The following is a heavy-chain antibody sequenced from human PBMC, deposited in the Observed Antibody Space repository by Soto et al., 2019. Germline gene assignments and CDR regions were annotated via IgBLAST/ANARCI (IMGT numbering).Heavy chain of an antibody. J-gene: IGHJ6*03. CDR3: ARDQERYFDWLPRYYYYYYMDV. V-gene: IGHV1-18*01. CDR1: GYTFTSYG. Sequence: ASVKVSCKASGYTFTSYGISWVRQAPGQGLEWMGWNSAYNGNTNYAQKLQGRVTMTTDTSTSTAYMELRSLRSDDTAVYYCARDQERYFDWLPRYYYYYYMDVWGKGTTVTVSS. CDR2: NSAYNGNT. D-gene: IGHD3-9*01.